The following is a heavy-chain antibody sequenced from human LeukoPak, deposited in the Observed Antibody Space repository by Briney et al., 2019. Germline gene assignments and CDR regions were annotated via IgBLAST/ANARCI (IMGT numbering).Heavy chain of an antibody. D-gene: IGHD3-22*01. V-gene: IGHV3-7*01. Sequence: GGSLRLSCAASGFTFSSYWMSWVRQAPGKGLEWVANIKQDGSEKYYVDSVKGRFTISRDNAKNSLYLQMNSLRAEDTAVYYCARDRGYYYDSSGYYTLGAFDIWGQGTMVTVSS. J-gene: IGHJ3*02. CDR2: IKQDGSEK. CDR3: ARDRGYYYDSSGYYTLGAFDI. CDR1: GFTFSSYW.